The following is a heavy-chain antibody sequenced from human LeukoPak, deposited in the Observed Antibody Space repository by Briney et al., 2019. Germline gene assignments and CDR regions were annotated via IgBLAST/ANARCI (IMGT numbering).Heavy chain of an antibody. CDR2: ISAYNGNT. J-gene: IGHJ4*02. CDR3: ARCCSSTSCYAGRHLDY. CDR1: GYTFTSYG. Sequence: ASVKVSCKASGYTFTSYGISWVRQAPGQGLEWMGWISAYNGNTNYAQKLQGRVTMTTDTSTSTAYMELRSLRSDDTAVYYCARCCSSTSCYAGRHLDYWGQGTLVTVSS. V-gene: IGHV1-18*01. D-gene: IGHD2-2*01.